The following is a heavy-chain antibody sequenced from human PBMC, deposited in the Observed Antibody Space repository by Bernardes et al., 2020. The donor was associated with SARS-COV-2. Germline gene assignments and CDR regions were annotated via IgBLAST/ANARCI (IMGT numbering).Heavy chain of an antibody. J-gene: IGHJ3*01. CDR3: ARDRGRDLADAFGL. CDR1: GFPLSTYT. Sequence: GGSLRPPRAASGFPLSTYTLKWVRPAPGKGLEWVAAISVTCGRTYYAASVKARFTISRDNSQNTLFLEMNSLRSEDTATYFCARDRGRDLADAFGLWGHGTMVTVSS. V-gene: IGHV3-23*01. D-gene: IGHD3-10*01. CDR2: ISVTCGRT.